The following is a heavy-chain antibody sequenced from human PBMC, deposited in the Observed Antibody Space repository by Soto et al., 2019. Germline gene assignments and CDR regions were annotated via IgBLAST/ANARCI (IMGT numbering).Heavy chain of an antibody. J-gene: IGHJ4*02. D-gene: IGHD2-8*02. V-gene: IGHV3-23*01. CDR1: GFSFSSFA. CDR3: AKDQSQLYWNRRPFDS. Sequence: PGGSLRLSCAVSGFSFSSFAMSWVRQAPGKGLEWVSSINGIGGSTYYAASVKGRFTISRDNSKNTLFLEMNSLRGEDTAVYHCAKDQSQLYWNRRPFDSWGPGTLVTVSS. CDR2: INGIGGST.